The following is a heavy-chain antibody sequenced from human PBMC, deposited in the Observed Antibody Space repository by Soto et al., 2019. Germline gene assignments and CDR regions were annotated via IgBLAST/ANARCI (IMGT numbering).Heavy chain of an antibody. J-gene: IGHJ4*02. Sequence: EVQVVESGGDLVEPGGSLRLSCVTSGFMFSSAWMSWVRQAPGKGLEWVARIKSTKDGGARDYPAPVNGRFSISRDDSKSTVYLQMNSLRVEDTALYYCVEGWNDFWGQGTLVTVSS. CDR3: VEGWNDF. CDR1: GFMFSSAW. D-gene: IGHD1-1*01. V-gene: IGHV3-15*01. CDR2: IKSTKDGGAR.